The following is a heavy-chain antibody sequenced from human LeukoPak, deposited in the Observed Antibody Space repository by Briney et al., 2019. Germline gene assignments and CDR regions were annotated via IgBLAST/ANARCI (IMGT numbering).Heavy chain of an antibody. CDR1: GGSISSNNYY. Sequence: SETLSLTCIVSGGSISSNNYYWGWIRQPPGKGLEYIGSIYYTGSTYYNPSLKSRVTISVDTSKDQFSLRLTSVTAADTAAYYCARWEYGNQRSNNWFDPWGQGSLVTVSS. D-gene: IGHD1-26*01. CDR2: IYYTGST. CDR3: ARWEYGNQRSNNWFDP. J-gene: IGHJ5*02. V-gene: IGHV4-39*01.